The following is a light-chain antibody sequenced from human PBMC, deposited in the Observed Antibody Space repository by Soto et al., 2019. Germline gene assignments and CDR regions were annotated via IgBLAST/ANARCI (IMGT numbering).Light chain of an antibody. Sequence: QSALTQPRSVSGSPGQSVTISWTGTSSDVGAYDHVSWYQQHPGKAPKLMIHDVNQRPSGVPDRLSGSKSGNTASLTISGLQAEDEADYYCCSFAAMSGYVFGTGTKVTVL. V-gene: IGLV2-11*01. CDR2: DVN. J-gene: IGLJ1*01. CDR3: CSFAAMSGYV. CDR1: SSDVGAYDH.